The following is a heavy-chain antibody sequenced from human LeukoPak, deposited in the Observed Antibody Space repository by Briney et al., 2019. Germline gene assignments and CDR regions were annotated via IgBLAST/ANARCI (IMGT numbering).Heavy chain of an antibody. CDR3: TGDNFDSSVKFDD. CDR1: GFTFSGSA. Sequence: GGSLRLSCVVSGFTFSGSAVHWVRQASGKGLEWVGRIRSKANNYATAYAASVKGRFTISRDDSKNTAYLQMNSLKTEDTAVYYCTGDNFDSSVKFDDWGQGTLVTVSS. CDR2: IRSKANNYAT. J-gene: IGHJ4*02. D-gene: IGHD3-22*01. V-gene: IGHV3-73*01.